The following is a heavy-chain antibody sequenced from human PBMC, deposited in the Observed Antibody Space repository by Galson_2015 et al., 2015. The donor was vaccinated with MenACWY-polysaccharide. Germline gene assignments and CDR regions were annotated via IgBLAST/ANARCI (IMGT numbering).Heavy chain of an antibody. Sequence: SCKASGYILTNYAMHWVRQAPGQSFEWMGWISAGNGRTEYSQKFQGRVTITRDTSASTAYMEVSSLRSEDTAVYYCARDSENLDY. CDR2: ISAGNGRT. CDR3: ARDSENLDY. V-gene: IGHV1-3*01. CDR1: GYILTNYA. D-gene: IGHD6-19*01. J-gene: IGHJ4*01.